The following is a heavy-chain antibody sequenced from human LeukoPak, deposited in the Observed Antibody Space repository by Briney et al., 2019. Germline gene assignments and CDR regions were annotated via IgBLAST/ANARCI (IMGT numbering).Heavy chain of an antibody. D-gene: IGHD3-22*01. CDR3: ARSSYYDDAFDY. V-gene: IGHV4-59*11. Sequence: SETLSLTCTVSGGSISSHYWNWIRQPPGKGLEYIGYIDYSGITEYNPSLKSRVTISADTSKNQLSLKVRFVTAADTAVYYCARSSYYDDAFDYWGPGTLATVSS. CDR1: GGSISSHY. J-gene: IGHJ4*02. CDR2: IDYSGIT.